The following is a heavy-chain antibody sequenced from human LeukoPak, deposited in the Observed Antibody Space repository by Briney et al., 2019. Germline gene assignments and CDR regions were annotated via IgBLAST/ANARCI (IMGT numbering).Heavy chain of an antibody. CDR2: IIPIFGTA. V-gene: IGHV1-69*01. D-gene: IGHD2-2*01. Sequence: SVKVSCKASGGTFSSYAISWVRQAPGQGLEWMGGIIPIFGTANYAQKFQGRVTITADESTSTAYMELSSLRSEDTAVYYCARGPAGCSSTSCYSDYWGQGTLVTVSS. CDR1: GGTFSSYA. CDR3: ARGPAGCSSTSCYSDY. J-gene: IGHJ4*02.